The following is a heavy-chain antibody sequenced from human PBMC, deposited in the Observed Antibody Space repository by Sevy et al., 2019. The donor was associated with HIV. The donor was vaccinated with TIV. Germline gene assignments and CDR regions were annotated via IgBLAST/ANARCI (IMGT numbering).Heavy chain of an antibody. Sequence: GGSLRLSCVDSGFTFSRYSMDWVRQAPGKGLEWVSSISSSSSYKYYADSVKGRFTISRDNAKKSLYLQMNSLRAEDTAVYYCARDRYGSGSSGGYGMDVWGQGTTVTVSS. V-gene: IGHV3-21*01. D-gene: IGHD3-10*01. CDR2: ISSSSSYK. J-gene: IGHJ6*02. CDR1: GFTFSRYS. CDR3: ARDRYGSGSSGGYGMDV.